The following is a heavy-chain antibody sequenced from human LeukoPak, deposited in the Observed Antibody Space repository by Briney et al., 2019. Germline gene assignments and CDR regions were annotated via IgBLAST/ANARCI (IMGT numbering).Heavy chain of an antibody. CDR3: AKIVGYGSEYYYYYMDV. CDR1: GGSISSRNW. D-gene: IGHD3-10*01. CDR2: IHYSGST. Sequence: SGTLSLTCAVSGGSISSRNWWSGVRQPPGKGLEWIGEIHYSGSTNYNPSLKSRVTISLDKSKNQFSLKLSSVTAADTAVYYCAKIVGYGSEYYYYYMDVWSKGTTVTVSS. V-gene: IGHV4-4*02. J-gene: IGHJ6*03.